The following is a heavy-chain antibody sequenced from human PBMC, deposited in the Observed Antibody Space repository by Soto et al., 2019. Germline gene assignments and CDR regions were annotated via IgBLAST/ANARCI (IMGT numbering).Heavy chain of an antibody. V-gene: IGHV4-59*01. J-gene: IGHJ4*02. D-gene: IGHD6-13*01. CDR3: ARDLNTDSWYYFDF. CDR2: IYNSGST. Sequence: QVELQESGPGLVKPSETLSLTCTVSGGSISSYYWSWIRQPPGKGLEWIGYIYNSGSTDYNPSLKSRVTISVGTSKNQFSLKLNSVTAADTAVYYCARDLNTDSWYYFDFWGPGILVTVSS. CDR1: GGSISSYY.